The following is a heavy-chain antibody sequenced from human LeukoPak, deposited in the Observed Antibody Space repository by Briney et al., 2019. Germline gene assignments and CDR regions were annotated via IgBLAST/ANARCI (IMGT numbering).Heavy chain of an antibody. Sequence: PGRSLRLSCAASGFTFSSYGMHWVRQAPGQGLEWVALIWYDGSKKFYTDSVKGRFTISRDNSKNTLYLQMNSLRAEDTAVYYCARDEAVMTTVLSDALDIWGQGKTVTVSS. J-gene: IGHJ3*02. D-gene: IGHD4-17*01. CDR1: GFTFSSYG. CDR2: IWYDGSKK. CDR3: ARDEAVMTTVLSDALDI. V-gene: IGHV3-33*01.